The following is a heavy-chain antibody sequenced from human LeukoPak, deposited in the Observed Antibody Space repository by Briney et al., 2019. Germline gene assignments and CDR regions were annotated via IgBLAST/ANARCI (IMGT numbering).Heavy chain of an antibody. V-gene: IGHV4-59*01. CDR1: GGSISSYY. D-gene: IGHD2-21*02. Sequence: SSETLSLTCTVSGGSISSYYWSWIRQPPGKGREWIGYIYYSGSTNYNPSLKSRVTISVDTSKNQFSLKLSSVTAADTAVYYCARECGGDCSGAFDIWGQGTMVTVSS. J-gene: IGHJ3*02. CDR2: IYYSGST. CDR3: ARECGGDCSGAFDI.